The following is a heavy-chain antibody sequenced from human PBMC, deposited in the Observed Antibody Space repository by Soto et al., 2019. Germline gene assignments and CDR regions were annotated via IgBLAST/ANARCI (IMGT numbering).Heavy chain of an antibody. CDR3: ARAGAYYYDSSGYYSLRY. CDR1: YA. D-gene: IGHD3-22*01. CDR2: IDAGNGNT. J-gene: IGHJ4*02. Sequence: YAMHWVRQAPGQRLEWMGWIDAGNGNTKYSQKFQGRVTITRDTSASTAYMELSSLRSEDTAVYYCARAGAYYYDSSGYYSLRYWGQGTLVTVSS. V-gene: IGHV1-3*01.